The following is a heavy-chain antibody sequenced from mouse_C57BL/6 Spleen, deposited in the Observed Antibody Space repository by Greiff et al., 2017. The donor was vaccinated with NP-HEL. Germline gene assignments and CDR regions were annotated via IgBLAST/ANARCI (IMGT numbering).Heavy chain of an antibody. J-gene: IGHJ2*01. CDR3: ARGGLRRVFDY. D-gene: IGHD2-4*01. CDR2: LSGGGGNT. CDR1: GFTFSSYT. V-gene: IGHV5-9*01. Sequence: EVQLVESGGGLVKPGGSLKLSCAASGFTFSSYTMSWVRQTPEKRLEWVATLSGGGGNTYYPDSVKGRFTISRDNAKNTLYLQMSSLRSEDTALYYCARGGLRRVFDYWGQGTTLTVSS.